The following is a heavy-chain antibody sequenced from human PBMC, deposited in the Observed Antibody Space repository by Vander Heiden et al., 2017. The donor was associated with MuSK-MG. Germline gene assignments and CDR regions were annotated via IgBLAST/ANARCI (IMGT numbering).Heavy chain of an antibody. V-gene: IGHV3-49*04. CDR1: GFTFGDYA. CDR2: IRSKTHGGTT. D-gene: IGHD3-10*01. J-gene: IGHJ4*02. Sequence: EVQLVESGGGLVQPGRSLRLSCTTSGFTFGDYALSWVRQAPGKGLEWLGFIRSKTHGGTTDYAASVRGRFTISRDDSKSIAYLQMDSLKTEDTAVYYCTREGPLYGSGTYYNEFDYWGQGTLGTVSS. CDR3: TREGPLYGSGTYYNEFDY.